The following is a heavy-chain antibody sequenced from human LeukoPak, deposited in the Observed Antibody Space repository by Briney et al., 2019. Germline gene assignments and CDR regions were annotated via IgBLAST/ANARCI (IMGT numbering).Heavy chain of an antibody. D-gene: IGHD6-25*01. V-gene: IGHV4-39*01. CDR2: IYNSGST. CDR1: GDSVSSSSYY. J-gene: IGHJ4*02. Sequence: PSETLSLTCTVSGDSVSSSSYYWGWIRQPPGKGLEWVGCIYNSGSTYYDPSLKSRVTISVDTSKNQVSLKVNSVTAADTAVYYCARRGSSGRSFDYWGQGTLVIVSS. CDR3: ARRGSSGRSFDY.